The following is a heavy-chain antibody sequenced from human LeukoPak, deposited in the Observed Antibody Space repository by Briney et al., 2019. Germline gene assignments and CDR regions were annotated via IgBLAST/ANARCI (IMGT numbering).Heavy chain of an antibody. CDR3: AKKVFSGWYGAFDI. V-gene: IGHV3-30*18. D-gene: IGHD6-19*01. J-gene: IGHJ3*02. CDR1: GFTFSNYG. CDR2: IAVDGSNK. Sequence: GRSLRLSCAGSGFTFSNYGMHWGRQSPDKGLEWVAVIAVDGSNKYYADSVKGRFTISRDNSKNTLYLQMNSLRAEDTAVYYCAKKVFSGWYGAFDIWGQGTMVTVSS.